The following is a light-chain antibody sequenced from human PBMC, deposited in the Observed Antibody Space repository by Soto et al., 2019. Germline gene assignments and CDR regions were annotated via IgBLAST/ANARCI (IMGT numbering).Light chain of an antibody. CDR1: SSDVGGYKF. J-gene: IGLJ2*01. V-gene: IGLV2-14*01. CDR2: EVS. CDR3: SSYTRSSSVV. Sequence: QSALTQPASVSASPGQSITISCTGTSSDVGGYKFVSWYQQYPGKAPKLIIYEVSNRPSGVSNRFSGSKSGNTASLTISGLQAEDEADYYCSSYTRSSSVVFGGGTKVTVL.